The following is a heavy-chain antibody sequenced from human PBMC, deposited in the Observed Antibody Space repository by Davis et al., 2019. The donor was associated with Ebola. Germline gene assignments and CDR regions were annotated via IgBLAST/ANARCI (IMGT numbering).Heavy chain of an antibody. D-gene: IGHD2-15*01. J-gene: IGHJ4*02. CDR1: GFTFSSYS. V-gene: IGHV3-48*04. CDR2: ISSSSSTI. Sequence: PGGSLRLSCAASGFTFSSYSMNWVRQAPGKGLEWVSYISSSSSTIYYADSVKGRFTISRDNAKNSLYLQMNSLRAEDTAVYYCARDRAVVVVAAGEGFDYWGQGTLVTVSS. CDR3: ARDRAVVVVAAGEGFDY.